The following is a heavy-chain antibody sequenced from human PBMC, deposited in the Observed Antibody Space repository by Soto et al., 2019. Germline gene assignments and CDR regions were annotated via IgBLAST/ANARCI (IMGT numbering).Heavy chain of an antibody. CDR1: GGSISNGSYY. V-gene: IGHV4-39*02. Sequence: SETLSLTCTVSGGSISNGSYYWGWIRQPPGKGLEWMGSIYYTGTTYNNPSLKSRVTISVDTSKNQFSLKLNSVTAADTAVYYCARDRITIYGVGKLYYLDYWGQGTLVTVSS. D-gene: IGHD3-3*01. J-gene: IGHJ4*02. CDR3: ARDRITIYGVGKLYYLDY. CDR2: IYYTGTT.